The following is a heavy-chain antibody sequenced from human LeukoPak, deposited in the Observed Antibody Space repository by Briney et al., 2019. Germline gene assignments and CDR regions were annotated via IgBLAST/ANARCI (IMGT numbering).Heavy chain of an antibody. Sequence: SETLSLTCTVSGGSISSYYWSWIRKPPGKGLGWIGYIYYSGSTNYNPSLKSRVTISVDTSKNQFSLKLSSVTAAGTAVYYCARDTADGYNSPGDLFRGCGFDYWGQGTLVTVSS. CDR1: GGSISSYY. D-gene: IGHD5-24*01. CDR2: IYYSGST. CDR3: ARDTADGYNSPGDLFRGCGFDY. V-gene: IGHV4-59*01. J-gene: IGHJ4*02.